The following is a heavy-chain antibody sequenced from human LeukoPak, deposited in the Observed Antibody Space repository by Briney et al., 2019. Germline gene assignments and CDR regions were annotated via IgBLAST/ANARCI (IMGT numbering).Heavy chain of an antibody. CDR1: GFTFSDHW. CDR3: ARDNWELRGFDY. J-gene: IGHJ4*02. CDR2: IKRDGSEK. Sequence: GGSLRLSCAASGFTFSDHWMSWVRQAPGKGLEWVANIKRDGSEKYYVDSVKGRFTISRDNAKNSLFLQMTSLRVEDTAVYYCARDNWELRGFDYWGQGTPVTVSS. V-gene: IGHV3-7*01. D-gene: IGHD1-7*01.